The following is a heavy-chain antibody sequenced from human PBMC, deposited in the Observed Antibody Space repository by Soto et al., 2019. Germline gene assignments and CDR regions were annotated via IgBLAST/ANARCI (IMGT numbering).Heavy chain of an antibody. CDR3: ARVRYFDWLFSSNWFDP. J-gene: IGHJ5*02. V-gene: IGHV1-8*01. CDR1: GYTFTSYD. Sequence: ASVKVSCKASGYTFTSYDINWVRQATGQGLEWMGWMNPNSGNTGYAQKFQGRVTMTRNTSISTAYMELSSLRSEDTAVYYCARVRYFDWLFSSNWFDPWGQGTLVTVSS. CDR2: MNPNSGNT. D-gene: IGHD3-9*01.